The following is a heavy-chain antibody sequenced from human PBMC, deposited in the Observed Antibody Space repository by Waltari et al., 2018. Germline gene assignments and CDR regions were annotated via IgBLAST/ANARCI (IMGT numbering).Heavy chain of an antibody. D-gene: IGHD1-26*01. J-gene: IGHJ4*02. CDR1: GGSISSYY. Sequence: QVQLQESGPGLVKPSETLSLTCTVSGGSISSYYWSWIRQPPGKGLEWIGYTSYSGSPNYTPSLKRRVTISVDTSKTQFPLKLGFVTAADTAVYYCARGGAGRATFYYWGQGTLVTVSS. CDR3: ARGGAGRATFYY. CDR2: TSYSGSP. V-gene: IGHV4-59*01.